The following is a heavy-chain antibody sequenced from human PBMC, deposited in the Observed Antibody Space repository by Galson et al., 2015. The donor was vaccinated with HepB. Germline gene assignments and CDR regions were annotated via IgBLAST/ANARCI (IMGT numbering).Heavy chain of an antibody. D-gene: IGHD3-22*01. CDR3: ARVHDSSGYYPDAFDI. V-gene: IGHV1-3*01. CDR2: INAGNGNT. J-gene: IGHJ3*02. CDR1: GYTFTSYA. Sequence: SVKVSCKASGYTFTSYAMHWVRQAPGQRLEWMGWINAGNGNTEYSQKFQGRVTITRDTSASTAYMELSSLRSEDTAVYYCARVHDSSGYYPDAFDIWGQGTMVTVSS.